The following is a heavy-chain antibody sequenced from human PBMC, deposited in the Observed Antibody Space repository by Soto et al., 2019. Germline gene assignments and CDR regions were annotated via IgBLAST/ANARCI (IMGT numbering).Heavy chain of an antibody. CDR2: ISSGSSAI. Sequence: GGSRSISWAASVFTFRYYSMNWVRQAPVKGLEWVAYISSGSSAIYYADSVRGRFTISRDNVKNSLYLQMNSLRDEDTAVYYCARDTPFDYWGQGALVTVSS. V-gene: IGHV3-48*02. J-gene: IGHJ4*02. CDR3: ARDTPFDY. CDR1: VFTFRYYS.